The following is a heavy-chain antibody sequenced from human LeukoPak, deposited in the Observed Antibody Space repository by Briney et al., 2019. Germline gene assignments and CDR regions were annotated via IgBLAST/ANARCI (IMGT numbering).Heavy chain of an antibody. CDR2: INPNSGGT. CDR3: ARDRNYYDSGGCFDY. J-gene: IGHJ4*02. Sequence: GASVKVSCKASGYTFTGYYVHWVRQAPGQGLEWMGWINPNSGGTNYAQKFQGRVTMTRDTSISTAYMELSRLRSDDTAVYYCARDRNYYDSGGCFDYWGQGTLVTVSS. CDR1: GYTFTGYY. V-gene: IGHV1-2*02. D-gene: IGHD3-22*01.